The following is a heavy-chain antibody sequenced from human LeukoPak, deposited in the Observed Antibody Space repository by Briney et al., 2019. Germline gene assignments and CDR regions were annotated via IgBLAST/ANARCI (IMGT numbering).Heavy chain of an antibody. Sequence: SETLSLTCTVSGGSISSSSYYWGWIRQPPGKGLEWIGSIYYSGSNFDNPALKSRVTISVDTSKNQFSLKLSSVTAADTAVYYCARHRSGWLQSSFDYWGQGTLVTVSS. D-gene: IGHD5-24*01. CDR2: IYYSGSN. J-gene: IGHJ4*02. V-gene: IGHV4-39*01. CDR1: GGSISSSSYY. CDR3: ARHRSGWLQSSFDY.